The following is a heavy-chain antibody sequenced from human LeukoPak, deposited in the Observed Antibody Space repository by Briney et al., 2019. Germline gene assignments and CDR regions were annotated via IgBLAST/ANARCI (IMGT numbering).Heavy chain of an antibody. CDR3: ARGRPHGNDY. D-gene: IGHD4-23*01. J-gene: IGHJ4*02. CDR1: GLTGSNNY. Sequence: QTGGSLRLSCAASGLTGSNNYVSWVRQAPGKGLEWVANIKQDGSEKYYVDSVKGRFTISRDNAKNSLYLQMNSLRVEDTAVYYCARGRPHGNDYWGQGTLVTVSS. CDR2: IKQDGSEK. V-gene: IGHV3-7*01.